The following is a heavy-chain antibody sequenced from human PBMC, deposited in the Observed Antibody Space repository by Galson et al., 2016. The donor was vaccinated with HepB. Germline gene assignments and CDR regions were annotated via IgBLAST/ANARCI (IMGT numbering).Heavy chain of an antibody. V-gene: IGHV3-23*01. Sequence: SLRLSCAASGFTFGRSAMSWVRQAPGKGLEWVSAISGDGGSTYYAGSVQGRFTSSRDRSKNTMYLQRNSLRTDDTAVYYCARFTQEWLDRVYYFDYWGQGTLVTVSS. D-gene: IGHD6-19*01. CDR3: ARFTQEWLDRVYYFDY. CDR1: GFTFGRSA. J-gene: IGHJ4*02. CDR2: ISGDGGST.